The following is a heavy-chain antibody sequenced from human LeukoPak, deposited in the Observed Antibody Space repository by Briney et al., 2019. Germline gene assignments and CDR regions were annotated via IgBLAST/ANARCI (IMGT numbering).Heavy chain of an antibody. J-gene: IGHJ4*02. CDR3: ARLPSNYYDSSGYYSDY. Sequence: SETLSLTCTVSGGSISSSSYYWGWIRQPPGKGLEWIGSIYYSGSTYYNPSLKSRVTISVDTSKNQFSLKLSSVTAADTAVYYCARLPSNYYDSSGYYSDYWGQGTLVTVSS. CDR2: IYYSGST. CDR1: GGSISSSSYY. V-gene: IGHV4-39*01. D-gene: IGHD3-22*01.